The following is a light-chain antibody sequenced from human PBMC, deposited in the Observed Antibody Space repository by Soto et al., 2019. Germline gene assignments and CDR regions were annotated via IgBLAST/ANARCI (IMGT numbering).Light chain of an antibody. CDR1: QTISRW. CDR2: DAS. V-gene: IGKV1-5*01. CDR3: QKYNIYPT. J-gene: IGKJ3*01. Sequence: IQMTQSPPTLSASVGDRVIITCRAGQTISRWLAWYQQKPGKAPKLLIYDASSLQSGVPSRFSGSGSGTEFTLTIRSLQLDVFETYYCQKYNIYPTFAPGTKVHIK.